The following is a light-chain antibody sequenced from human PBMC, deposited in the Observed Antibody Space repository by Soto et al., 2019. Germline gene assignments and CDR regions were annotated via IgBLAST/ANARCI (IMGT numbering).Light chain of an antibody. CDR1: SSSIGAGYD. Sequence: QSVLTQPPSVSGAPGQRVTISCTGSSSSIGAGYDVHWYQQRPGTAPKLLIFGNSNRPSGVPDRFSGSKSGTSASLTITGLQAEDEGDYYCQSYDSTLSDRYVFGSGTKVPVL. CDR3: QSYDSTLSDRYV. CDR2: GNS. V-gene: IGLV1-40*01. J-gene: IGLJ1*01.